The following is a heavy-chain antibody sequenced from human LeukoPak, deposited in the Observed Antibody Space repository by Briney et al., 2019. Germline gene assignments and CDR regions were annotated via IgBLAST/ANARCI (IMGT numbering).Heavy chain of an antibody. J-gene: IGHJ3*02. Sequence: PSETLSLTCTVSGYSISSGYYWGWIRQPPGNGLEWIGSIYHSGSTYYNPSLKSRVTISVDTSKNQFSLKLSSVTAADTAVYYCARAPIVVVAALDAFDIWGQGTMVTVSS. CDR3: ARAPIVVVAALDAFDI. V-gene: IGHV4-38-2*02. CDR2: IYHSGST. D-gene: IGHD2-15*01. CDR1: GYSISSGYY.